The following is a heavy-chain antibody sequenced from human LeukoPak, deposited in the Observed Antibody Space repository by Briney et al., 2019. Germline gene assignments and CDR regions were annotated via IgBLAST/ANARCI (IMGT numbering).Heavy chain of an antibody. J-gene: IGHJ4*02. CDR2: IIPIFGTA. V-gene: IGHV1-69*13. CDR1: GGTFSSYA. CDR3: ARLGYCSSTSCYAYGAFDY. Sequence: SVKVSCKASGGTFSSYAISWVRQAPGQGLEWMGGIIPIFGTANYAQKFQGRVTITADESTSTAYMELSSLRSEDTAVYYCARLGYCSSTSCYAYGAFDYWGQGTLVTVSP. D-gene: IGHD2-2*01.